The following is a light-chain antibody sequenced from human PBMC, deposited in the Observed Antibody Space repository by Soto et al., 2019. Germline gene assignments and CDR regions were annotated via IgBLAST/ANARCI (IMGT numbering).Light chain of an antibody. V-gene: IGKV1-8*01. J-gene: IGKJ1*01. CDR1: QGISSY. Sequence: AIRMTQSPSSLSVSTGDRVTITCRASQGISSYLAWYQQKPGKAPKLLIYAASTLQSGVPSRFSGSGSGTDFTLTISCLQSEDFATYYCQQYYSYQWTFGQGTKVEIK. CDR2: AAS. CDR3: QQYYSYQWT.